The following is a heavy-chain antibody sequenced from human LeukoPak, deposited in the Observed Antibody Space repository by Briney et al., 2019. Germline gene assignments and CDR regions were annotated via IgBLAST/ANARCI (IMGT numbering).Heavy chain of an antibody. Sequence: GGSLRLSCAASGFTFNSYAMSWVRQAPGKGLEWVSAISGNGGRTYYADSVKGRFTTSRDNSKNTLNLQMHRLRVEDTAVYYCTRVMWDSSGYPIDFWGQGSLVTVSS. V-gene: IGHV3-23*01. CDR1: GFTFNSYA. CDR2: ISGNGGRT. J-gene: IGHJ4*02. CDR3: TRVMWDSSGYPIDF. D-gene: IGHD3-22*01.